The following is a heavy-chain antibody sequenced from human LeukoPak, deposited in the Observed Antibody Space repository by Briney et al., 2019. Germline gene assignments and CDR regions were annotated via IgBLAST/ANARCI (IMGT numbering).Heavy chain of an antibody. J-gene: IGHJ4*02. CDR1: GTFSXXA. Sequence: GTFSXXAISWVRQAPGQGLEWMGGIIPIFGTANYAQKFQGRVTITADESTSTAYMELSSLRSEDTAVYYCAREYYYDSSGYYYYFDYWGQGTLVTVSS. CDR2: IIPIFGTA. CDR3: AREYYYDSSGYYYYFDY. D-gene: IGHD3-22*01. V-gene: IGHV1-69*01.